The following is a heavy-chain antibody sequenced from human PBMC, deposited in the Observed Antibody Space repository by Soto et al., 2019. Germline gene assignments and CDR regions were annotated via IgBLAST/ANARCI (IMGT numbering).Heavy chain of an antibody. V-gene: IGHV4-34*01. CDR2: IHHSGST. CDR3: ARETYGDYVGYFDP. Sequence: PSETVSLTCVVYGGSFSGYYWSWIRQPPGKGLEWIEEIHHSGSTNSNPSLKSRVTISVDTSKNQFSLRLSSVTAADTAVYYCARETYGDYVGYFDPWGQG. D-gene: IGHD4-17*01. J-gene: IGHJ5*02. CDR1: GGSFSGYY.